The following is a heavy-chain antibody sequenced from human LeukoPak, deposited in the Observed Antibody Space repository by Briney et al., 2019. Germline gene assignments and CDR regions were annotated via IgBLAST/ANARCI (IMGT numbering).Heavy chain of an antibody. D-gene: IGHD5-24*01. V-gene: IGHV4-39*01. CDR1: GGLISSRSYY. CDR2: IYYSGST. J-gene: IGHJ4*02. CDR3: ARSGRDGYNSFGF. Sequence: SETLSLTCTVSGGLISSRSYYWGWIRQPPGKGLEWIGSIYYSGSTYYNPSLKSRVTLSVDTSKNQFSLKLSSVTAADTAVYYCARSGRDGYNSFGFWGQGTLVTVSS.